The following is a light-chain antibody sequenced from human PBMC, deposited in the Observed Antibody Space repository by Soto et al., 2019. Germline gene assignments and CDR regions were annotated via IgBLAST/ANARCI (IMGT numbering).Light chain of an antibody. Sequence: QSALIQPASVSGSPGQSITISCTGTSSDVGNYNYVSWYQHHPGKAPKLMIYEVSYRPSGVSVRFSGSKSGNTASLTISGLQAEDEANYYCSSYTTSRTWVFGGGTKLTVL. V-gene: IGLV2-14*01. CDR3: SSYTTSRTWV. J-gene: IGLJ3*02. CDR1: SSDVGNYNY. CDR2: EVS.